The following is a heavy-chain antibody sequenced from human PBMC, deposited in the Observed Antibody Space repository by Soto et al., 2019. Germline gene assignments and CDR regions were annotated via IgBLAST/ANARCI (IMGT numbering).Heavy chain of an antibody. Sequence: QLQLQESGPGLVKPSETLSLTCTVSGGSISGSSYYWGWIRQPPGKGLEWIGTIFYSGTTYYNPSLKIRVTISVDTSKNQLSLRLPSVTAADTAVYYCASYGDYPDYWGQGTLVTVSS. D-gene: IGHD4-17*01. CDR3: ASYGDYPDY. J-gene: IGHJ4*02. CDR2: IFYSGTT. CDR1: GGSISGSSYY. V-gene: IGHV4-39*01.